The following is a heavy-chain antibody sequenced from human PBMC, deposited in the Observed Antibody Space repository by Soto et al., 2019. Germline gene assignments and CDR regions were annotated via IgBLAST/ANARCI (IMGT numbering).Heavy chain of an antibody. Sequence: SETLSLTCTVSGGSISSGGYYWSWIRQHPGKGLEWIGYIYYGGSTYYNPSLKSRVTISVDTSKNQFSLKLSSVTAADTAVYYCARRITIFGVVISDWFDPWGQGTRVTVSS. J-gene: IGHJ5*02. CDR2: IYYGGST. CDR1: GGSISSGGYY. CDR3: ARRITIFGVVISDWFDP. D-gene: IGHD3-3*01. V-gene: IGHV4-31*03.